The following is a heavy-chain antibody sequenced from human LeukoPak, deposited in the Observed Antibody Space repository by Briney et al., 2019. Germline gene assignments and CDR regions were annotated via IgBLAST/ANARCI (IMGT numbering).Heavy chain of an antibody. V-gene: IGHV4-34*01. CDR1: GGSFSGYY. CDR3: ARVPIAARRRGFDY. Sequence: PSETLSFTCAVYGGSFSGYYWSWIRQPPGKGLEWIGEINHSGSTNYNPSLKSRVTISVDTSKNQFSLKLSSVTAADTAVYYCARVPIAARRRGFDYWGQGTLVTVSS. J-gene: IGHJ4*02. CDR2: INHSGST. D-gene: IGHD6-6*01.